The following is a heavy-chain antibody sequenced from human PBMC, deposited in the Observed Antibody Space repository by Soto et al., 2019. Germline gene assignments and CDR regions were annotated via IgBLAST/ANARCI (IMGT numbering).Heavy chain of an antibody. CDR3: ARARSGSYFVPEY. J-gene: IGHJ4*02. Sequence: PSETLSLTCAVYGGSFSGYYWSWIRQLPGKGLEWIGYIYSRGNTNYNPSLKSRVTITVDTSKNQFSLKLSSVTAADTAVYYCARARSGSYFVPEYWGQGIQVTVSS. V-gene: IGHV4-34*09. CDR2: IYSRGNT. D-gene: IGHD3-10*01. CDR1: GGSFSGYY.